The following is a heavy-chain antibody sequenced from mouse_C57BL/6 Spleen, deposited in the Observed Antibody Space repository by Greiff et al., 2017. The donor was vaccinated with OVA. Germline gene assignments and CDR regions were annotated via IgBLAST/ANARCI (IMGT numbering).Heavy chain of an antibody. CDR3: AREVLKGGYAMDY. CDR1: GYTFTSYW. Sequence: QVQLQQPGAELVRPGSSVKLSCKASGYTFTSYWMDWVKQRPGQGLEWIGNIYPSDSETHYNQKFKDKATLTVDKSSSTAYMQLSSLTSEDSAVYYCAREVLKGGYAMDYWGQGTSVTVSS. CDR2: IYPSDSET. V-gene: IGHV1-61*01. J-gene: IGHJ4*01.